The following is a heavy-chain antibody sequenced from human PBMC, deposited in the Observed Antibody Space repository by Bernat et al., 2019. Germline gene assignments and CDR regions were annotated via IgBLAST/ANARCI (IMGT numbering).Heavy chain of an antibody. CDR3: ARHRAAGEQQLDYYYYYGMDV. CDR1: GGSISSSSYY. CDR2: IYYSGST. V-gene: IGHV4-39*01. D-gene: IGHD6-13*01. J-gene: IGHJ6*02. Sequence: QVQLQESGPGLVKPSGTLSLTCTVSGGSISSSSYYWGWIRQPPGKGLEWIGSIYYSGSTYYNPSLKSRVTISVDTSKNQFSLKLSSVTAADTAVYYCARHRAAGEQQLDYYYYYGMDVWGQGTTVTVSS.